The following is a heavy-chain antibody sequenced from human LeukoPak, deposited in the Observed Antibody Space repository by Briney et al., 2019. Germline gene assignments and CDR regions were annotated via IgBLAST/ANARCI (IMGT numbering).Heavy chain of an antibody. J-gene: IGHJ6*04. D-gene: IGHD2-2*01. CDR2: IIPIFGTA. Sequence: GASVKVSCKASGGTCSSYAINWVRQVPGQGLEWMGGIIPIFGTANYAQKFQGRVTITADKSTSTAYMELSSLRSEDTAVYYCAGVSGDIVVVPAAYYYYYGMDVWGKGTTVTVSS. V-gene: IGHV1-69*06. CDR1: GGTCSSYA. CDR3: AGVSGDIVVVPAAYYYYYGMDV.